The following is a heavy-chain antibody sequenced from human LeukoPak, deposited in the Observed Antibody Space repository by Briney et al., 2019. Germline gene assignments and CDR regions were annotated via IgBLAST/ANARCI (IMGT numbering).Heavy chain of an antibody. CDR2: INTNTGNP. D-gene: IGHD3-10*01. CDR3: AGTMVRGVIGY. CDR1: GYTFINYA. V-gene: IGHV7-4-1*02. Sequence: ASVKVSCKASGYTFINYAINWVRQAPGQGLEWMGWINTNTGNPTYAQGFIGRFVFSLDTSVSTAYLQISSLKTEDTAVYYCAGTMVRGVIGYWGQGTLVTVSS. J-gene: IGHJ4*02.